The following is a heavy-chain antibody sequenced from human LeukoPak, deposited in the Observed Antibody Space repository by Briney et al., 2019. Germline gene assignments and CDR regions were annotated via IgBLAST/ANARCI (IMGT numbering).Heavy chain of an antibody. CDR1: GFTFSSYG. J-gene: IGHJ4*02. V-gene: IGHV3-30*03. D-gene: IGHD2-15*01. Sequence: PGRSLRLSCAVSGFTFSSYGMHWVRQAPGKGLEWVAVISYDGSNKYYADSVKGRFTISRDNSKNTLYLQMNSLRAEDTAVYYCARDSSSGVIYYFDYWGQGTLVTVSS. CDR3: ARDSSSGVIYYFDY. CDR2: ISYDGSNK.